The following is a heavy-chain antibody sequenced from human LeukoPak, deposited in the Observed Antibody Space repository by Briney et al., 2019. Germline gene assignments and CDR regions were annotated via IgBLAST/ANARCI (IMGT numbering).Heavy chain of an antibody. CDR1: GGSISSGGYY. D-gene: IGHD4-23*01. V-gene: IGHV4-31*03. CDR3: ARGNYGGNSFDY. J-gene: IGHJ4*02. CDR2: IYYSGST. Sequence: PSETLSLTCTVSGGSISSGGYYWSWIRQHPGKGLEWIGYIYYSGSTYYNPSLKSRVTISVDTSKNQVSLKLSSVTAADTAVYYCARGNYGGNSFDYWGQGTLVTVSS.